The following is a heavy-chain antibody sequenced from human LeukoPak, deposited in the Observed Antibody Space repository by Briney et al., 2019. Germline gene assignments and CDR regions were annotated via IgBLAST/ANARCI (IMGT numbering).Heavy chain of an antibody. Sequence: GSSVKVSCKASGGTFSSYAISWVRQAPGQGLEWMGGIIPIFGTANYAQKFQGRVTITTDESTSTAYMELSSLRSEDTAVYYCATVEWDTPHVYFDYWGQGTLVTVSS. J-gene: IGHJ4*02. V-gene: IGHV1-69*05. CDR3: ATVEWDTPHVYFDY. CDR2: IIPIFGTA. D-gene: IGHD3-3*01. CDR1: GGTFSSYA.